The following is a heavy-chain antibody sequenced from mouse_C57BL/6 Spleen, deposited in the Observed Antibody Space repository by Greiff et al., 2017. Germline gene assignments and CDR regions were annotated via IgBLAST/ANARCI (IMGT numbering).Heavy chain of an antibody. D-gene: IGHD2-4*01. CDR1: GYTFTDYE. V-gene: IGHV1-15*01. Sequence: QVQLQQSGAELVRPGASVTLSCKASGYTFTDYEMHWVKQTPVHGLEWIGAIDPETGGTAYNQKFKGKAILTADKSSSTAYMELRSLTSEDSAVYYCTRNDYDHYYAMDYWGQGTSVTVSS. CDR3: TRNDYDHYYAMDY. CDR2: IDPETGGT. J-gene: IGHJ4*01.